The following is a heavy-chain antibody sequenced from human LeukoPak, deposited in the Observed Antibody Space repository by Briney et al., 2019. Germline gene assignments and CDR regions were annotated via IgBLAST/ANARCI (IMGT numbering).Heavy chain of an antibody. V-gene: IGHV3-21*04. CDR2: ISSSSSYI. J-gene: IGHJ4*02. D-gene: IGHD6-19*01. Sequence: GGSLRLSCAASGFTFSSYSMNWVRQAPGKGLEWVSSISSSSSYIYYADSVKGRFTISRDNAKNSLYLQMNSLRAEDTALYYCAKDYLGTYSSGSYDYWGQGTLVTVSS. CDR3: AKDYLGTYSSGSYDY. CDR1: GFTFSSYS.